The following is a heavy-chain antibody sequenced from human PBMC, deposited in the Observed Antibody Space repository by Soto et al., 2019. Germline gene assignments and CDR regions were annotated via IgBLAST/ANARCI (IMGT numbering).Heavy chain of an antibody. CDR2: IYYSGST. Sequence: SATLSLTCTVSGGSINRFYWSWIRQTPGKGLEYIGYIYYSGSTTYNPSLKSRVTISVDTSKSQFSLKLSSVTAADTAVYYCARSRNFDYAFYWGQGALVTVSS. V-gene: IGHV4-59*01. D-gene: IGHD3-16*01. J-gene: IGHJ4*02. CDR1: GGSINRFY. CDR3: ARSRNFDYAFY.